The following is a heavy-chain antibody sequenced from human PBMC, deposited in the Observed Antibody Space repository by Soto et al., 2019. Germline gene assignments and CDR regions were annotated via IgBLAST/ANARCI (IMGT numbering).Heavy chain of an antibody. Sequence: GGSLRLSCAASGLTFSSYDIYWVRQAPGKGLEWVAVISDDGSNKYYADSVKGRFTISRDNSKNTVSLQINSLRPEDTALYFCAKGHLWIDYWGQGTLVTVSS. CDR2: ISDDGSNK. V-gene: IGHV3-30*18. CDR1: GLTFSSYD. CDR3: AKGHLWIDY. J-gene: IGHJ4*02. D-gene: IGHD3-10*01.